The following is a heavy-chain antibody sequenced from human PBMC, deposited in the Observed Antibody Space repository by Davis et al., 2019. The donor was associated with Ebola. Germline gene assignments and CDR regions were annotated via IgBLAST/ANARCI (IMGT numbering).Heavy chain of an antibody. J-gene: IGHJ6*02. CDR2: IIPVVDTV. CDR3: ARDDFWSGYFYYYYYGMDV. D-gene: IGHD3-3*01. V-gene: IGHV1-69*08. CDR1: GDTFRKYS. Sequence: SVKVSCKASGDTFRKYSIGWVRQAPGQGLEWMGRIIPVVDTVDYAQTFQGRVTITADKSTSTAYMELRNLRSDDTAVYYCARDDFWSGYFYYYYYGMDVWGQGTTVTVSS.